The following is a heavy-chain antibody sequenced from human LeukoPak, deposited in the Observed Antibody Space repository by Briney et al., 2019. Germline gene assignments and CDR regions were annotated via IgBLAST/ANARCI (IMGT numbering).Heavy chain of an antibody. Sequence: GGSLRLSCAASGFTFSSYAMTWVRQAPGKGLEWVSGISGSGGATYSADSVKGRFTVSRDNSKNTLYLEMNSLRAEDTAVYYCARHRNELDIALAATRPHSNALDIWGQGTMVIVSS. D-gene: IGHD6-19*01. J-gene: IGHJ3*02. CDR2: ISGSGGAT. CDR3: ARHRNELDIALAATRPHSNALDI. CDR1: GFTFSSYA. V-gene: IGHV3-23*01.